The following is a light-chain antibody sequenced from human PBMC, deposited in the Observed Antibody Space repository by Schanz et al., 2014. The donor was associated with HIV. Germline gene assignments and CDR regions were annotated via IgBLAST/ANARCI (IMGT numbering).Light chain of an antibody. J-gene: IGLJ3*02. CDR2: DVD. CDR1: SSNVGGYDY. V-gene: IGLV2-14*01. CDR3: SSYAGSSTIGV. Sequence: QSALTQPASVSGSPGQSITISCTGTSSNVGGYDYVSWYQQYPGKAPKLIIFDVDNRPSGISDRFSGAKSGNTAYLTISGLQAEDEADYYCSSYAGSSTIGVFGGGTKLTVL.